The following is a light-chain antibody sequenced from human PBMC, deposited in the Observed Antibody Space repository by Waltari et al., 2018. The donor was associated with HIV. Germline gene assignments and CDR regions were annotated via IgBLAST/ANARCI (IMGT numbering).Light chain of an antibody. CDR3: QQYDRSPLYT. J-gene: IGKJ2*01. V-gene: IGKV3-20*01. CDR2: AAS. Sequence: DIVLTHSTRTLSLSPRETATLACRASQSLTNSALAWNQHKPAQTPSLLSHAASTRATGIPDRFSGSVSGTDFTLTISRLEPEDFAVYYCQQYDRSPLYTFGQGTKLEIK. CDR1: QSLTNSA.